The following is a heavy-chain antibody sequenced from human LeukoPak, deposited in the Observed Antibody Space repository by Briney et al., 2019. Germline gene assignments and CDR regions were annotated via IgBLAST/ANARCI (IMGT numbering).Heavy chain of an antibody. D-gene: IGHD3-9*01. J-gene: IGHJ4*02. V-gene: IGHV3-30*02. CDR1: GFTFSSYG. CDR3: ARGGYYNILTGFRSRILGFDY. CDR2: IRYDGKNI. Sequence: PGGSLRLSCAASGFTFSSYGLHWVRQAPGKGLEWVAFIRYDGKNIYYADSVKGRFTISRDNSKNTLYLQMNSLRAEDTAVYFCARGGYYNILTGFRSRILGFDYWGRGTLVTVSS.